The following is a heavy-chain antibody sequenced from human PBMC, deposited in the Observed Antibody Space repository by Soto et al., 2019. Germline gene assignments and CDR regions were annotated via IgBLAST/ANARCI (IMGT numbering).Heavy chain of an antibody. CDR1: GYTFTSYG. D-gene: IGHD4-17*01. J-gene: IGHJ5*02. CDR2: ISAYNVTT. V-gene: IGHV1-18*01. Sequence: ASVKVSCNASGYTFTSYGISWVRPAPGQGLVWRGGISAYNVTTNYAQKLQGRVTMTTDTATSTAYMELRSLRSDDTAVYYCARDFADYDTMAHNPWGQGTLVTAYS. CDR3: ARDFADYDTMAHNP.